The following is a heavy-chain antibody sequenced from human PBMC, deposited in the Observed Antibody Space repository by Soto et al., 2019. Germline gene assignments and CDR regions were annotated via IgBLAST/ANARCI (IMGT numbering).Heavy chain of an antibody. CDR1: GFTFSSYD. Sequence: QVQLVESGGGVVQPGRSLRLSCAASGFTFSSYDMHWVRQAPGKGLEWVAVISNDGSSKYYADSVKGRYSISRDNYKNTLYLVMNSLRAEDTAGFYCVRDAPLSPAARHPYYEYYNGMDVWGQGTTVTVSS. CDR3: VRDAPLSPAARHPYYEYYNGMDV. J-gene: IGHJ6*02. V-gene: IGHV3-30-3*01. D-gene: IGHD6-6*01. CDR2: ISNDGSSK.